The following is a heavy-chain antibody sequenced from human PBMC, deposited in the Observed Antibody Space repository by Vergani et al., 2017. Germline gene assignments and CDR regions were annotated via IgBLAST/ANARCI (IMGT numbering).Heavy chain of an antibody. D-gene: IGHD1-26*01. CDR1: GFIFSDYN. CDR2: ISGRSSYV. Sequence: EVQVVQSGGGLVKPGGSLRLSCETSGFIFSDYNLNWVRQAPGSGLEWVASISGRSSYVNYAVSVKGRFTISRDNAKNSLYLQMNSLRAEDTAVYYCARDQVGAADYWGQGTLVTVSS. V-gene: IGHV3-21*02. J-gene: IGHJ4*02. CDR3: ARDQVGAADY.